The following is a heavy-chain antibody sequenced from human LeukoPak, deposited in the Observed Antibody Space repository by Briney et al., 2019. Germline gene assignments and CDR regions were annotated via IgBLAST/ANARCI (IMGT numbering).Heavy chain of an antibody. V-gene: IGHV1-18*01. J-gene: IGHJ6*03. CDR2: ISAYNGNT. Sequence: ASVKVSCKASGYTFTSYGISWVRQAPGQGLEWMGWISAYNGNTNYAQKLQGRVTMTTDTSTSTAYMELRSLRSDDTAVYYCARDPAAMVTYYYYYMDVWAKGPRSPSP. CDR1: GYTFTSYG. CDR3: ARDPAAMVTYYYYYMDV. D-gene: IGHD5-18*01.